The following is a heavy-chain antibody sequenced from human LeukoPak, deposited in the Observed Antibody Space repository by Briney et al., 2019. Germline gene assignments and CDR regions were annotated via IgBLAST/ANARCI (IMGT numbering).Heavy chain of an antibody. D-gene: IGHD3-16*02. CDR2: IYTSGST. CDR1: GGSISSGSYY. V-gene: IGHV4-61*02. CDR3: ASVDYDYVWGSYRFDY. J-gene: IGHJ4*02. Sequence: SETLSLTCTVSGGSISSGSYYWSWIRQPAGKGLEWIGRIYTSGSTYYNPSLKSRVTISVDTSKNQFSLKLSSVTAADTAVYYCASVDYDYVWGSYRFDYWGQGTLVTVSS.